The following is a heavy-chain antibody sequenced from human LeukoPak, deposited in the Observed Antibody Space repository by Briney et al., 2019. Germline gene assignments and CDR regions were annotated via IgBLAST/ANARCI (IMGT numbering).Heavy chain of an antibody. J-gene: IGHJ3*02. CDR3: ARETIRAGRYAFDI. CDR2: IIPIFGTA. CDR1: GGTFSSYA. V-gene: IGHV1-69*13. Sequence: ASVKVSCKASGGTFSSYAISWVRQAPGQGLEWMGGIIPIFGTANYAQKFQGRVTITADESTSTAYMELSSLRSEDTAVYYCARETIRAGRYAFDIWGQGTMVTVSS. D-gene: IGHD6-19*01.